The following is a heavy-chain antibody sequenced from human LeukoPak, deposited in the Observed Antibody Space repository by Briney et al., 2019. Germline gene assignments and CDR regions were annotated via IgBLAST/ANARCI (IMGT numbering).Heavy chain of an antibody. CDR3: AAGTGRSDFDY. V-gene: IGHV3-15*01. D-gene: IGHD3/OR15-3a*01. Sequence: GGSLTLSCAASGFTFTDAWMSWVRQAPGRGLEWVGRIKSKTDVGTRDFAALVKGRFIISRDDSKKTVYLQMASLKTEDTAVYYCAAGTGRSDFDYWGQGTLVTVSS. CDR2: IKSKTDVGTR. CDR1: GFTFTDAW. J-gene: IGHJ4*02.